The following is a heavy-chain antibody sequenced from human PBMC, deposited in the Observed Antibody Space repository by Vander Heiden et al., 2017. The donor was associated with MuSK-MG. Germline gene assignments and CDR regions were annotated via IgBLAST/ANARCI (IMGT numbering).Heavy chain of an antibody. CDR2: ISYDGSNK. J-gene: IGHJ4*02. CDR3: AKGSYYDILTGSDIDY. V-gene: IGHV3-30*18. CDR1: GSSFRRYG. Sequence: HVQLVVPGGGVVQRGRALRLSCAAYGSSFRRYGMHWVRQAPGKGREWVAVISYDGSNKYYADSVKGRFTISRDNSKNTLYLQMNSLRAEDTAVYYCAKGSYYDILTGSDIDYWGQGTLVTVSS. D-gene: IGHD3-9*01.